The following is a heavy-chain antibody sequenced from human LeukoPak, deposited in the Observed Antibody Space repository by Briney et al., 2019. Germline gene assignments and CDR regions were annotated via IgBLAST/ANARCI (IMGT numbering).Heavy chain of an antibody. Sequence: PSETLSLTCAVSGGSISSGGYSWSWIRQPPGKGLEWIGYIYHSGSTYYNPSLKSRVTISVDRSKNQFSLKLSSVTAADTAVYYCARVDYGDSSAEYFQHWGQGTLVTVSS. CDR2: IYHSGST. CDR3: ARVDYGDSSAEYFQH. V-gene: IGHV4-30-2*01. J-gene: IGHJ1*01. CDR1: GGSISSGGYS. D-gene: IGHD4-17*01.